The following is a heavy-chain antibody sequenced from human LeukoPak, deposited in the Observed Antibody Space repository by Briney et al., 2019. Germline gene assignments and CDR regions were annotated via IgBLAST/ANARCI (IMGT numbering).Heavy chain of an antibody. J-gene: IGHJ6*02. CDR2: ISSSSSYT. CDR3: AREDGSGSYTYGMDV. V-gene: IGHV3-21*01. CDR1: GFTFSSYS. Sequence: PGGSLRLSCAASGFTFSSYSMNWVRQAPGKGLEWVSSISSSSSYTYYADSVKGRFTISRDNAKNSLYLQMNSLRAEDTAVYYCAREDGSGSYTYGMDVWGQGTTVTVSS. D-gene: IGHD3-10*01.